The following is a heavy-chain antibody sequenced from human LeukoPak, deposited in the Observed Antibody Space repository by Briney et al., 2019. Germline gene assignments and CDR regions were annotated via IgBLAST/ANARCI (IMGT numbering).Heavy chain of an antibody. J-gene: IGHJ4*02. CDR3: AEDTPLYDSSGYYFDY. D-gene: IGHD3-22*01. Sequence: GGSLRLSCAASGFTVSSNYMFWVRQAPGKGLEWVSVIFSDGDTYYADSVKGRFTISRDNSKNTLYLQMNSLRAEDTAVYYCAEDTPLYDSSGYYFDYWGQGTLVTVSS. V-gene: IGHV3-53*05. CDR1: GFTVSSNY. CDR2: IFSDGDT.